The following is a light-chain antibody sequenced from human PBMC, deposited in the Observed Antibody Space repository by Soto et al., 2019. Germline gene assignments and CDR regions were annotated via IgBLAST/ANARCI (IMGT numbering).Light chain of an antibody. V-gene: IGLV2-14*01. CDR2: EVS. Sequence: QSALTQPASVSGSPGQSITISCTGTSSDVGGYNYVSWYQQHPSKAPKLMIYEVSNRPSGVSNRFSGSKSGNTASLTISGLQAEDEADYYCSSYTSSSTLDVFGTGTKVTVL. CDR1: SSDVGGYNY. CDR3: SSYTSSSTLDV. J-gene: IGLJ1*01.